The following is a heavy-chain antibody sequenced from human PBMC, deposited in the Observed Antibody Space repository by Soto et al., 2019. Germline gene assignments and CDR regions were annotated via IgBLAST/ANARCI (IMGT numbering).Heavy chain of an antibody. J-gene: IGHJ5*02. Sequence: SETLSLTCAVYGGSFSGYYWSWIRQPPGKGLEWIGEINHSGSTNYNPSLKSRVTISVDTSKNQFSLKLSSVTAADTAVYYCARIGTIFGVVIPYNWFDPWGQGTLVTVSS. V-gene: IGHV4-34*01. CDR3: ARIGTIFGVVIPYNWFDP. CDR1: GGSFSGYY. D-gene: IGHD3-3*01. CDR2: INHSGST.